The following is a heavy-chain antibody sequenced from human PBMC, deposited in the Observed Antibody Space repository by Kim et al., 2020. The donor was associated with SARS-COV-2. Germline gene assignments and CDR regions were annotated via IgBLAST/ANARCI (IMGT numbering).Heavy chain of an antibody. J-gene: IGHJ4*02. CDR3: ARDERGYSYGYPFDY. V-gene: IGHV3-21*01. D-gene: IGHD5-18*01. Sequence: GGSLRLSCAASGFTFSSYSMNWVRQAPGKGLEWVSSISSSSYIYYADSVKGRFTISRDNAKNSLYLQMTSLRAEDTAVYYCARDERGYSYGYPFDYWGQGTLVTVSS. CDR1: GFTFSSYS. CDR2: ISSSSYI.